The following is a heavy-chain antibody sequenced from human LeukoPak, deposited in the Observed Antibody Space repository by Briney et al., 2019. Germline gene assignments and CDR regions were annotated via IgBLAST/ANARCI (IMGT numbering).Heavy chain of an antibody. V-gene: IGHV4-34*01. CDR2: INHSGST. CDR3: ARPPFRGGYHEYFQH. J-gene: IGHJ1*01. Sequence: KPSETLSLTCAVYGGSFSGYYWSWIRQPPGKGLEWIGEINHSGSTNYNPSLKSRVTISVDTSKNQFSLKLSSVTAADTAVYYCARPPFRGGYHEYFQHWGQGTLVTVSS. CDR1: GGSFSGYY. D-gene: IGHD3-22*01.